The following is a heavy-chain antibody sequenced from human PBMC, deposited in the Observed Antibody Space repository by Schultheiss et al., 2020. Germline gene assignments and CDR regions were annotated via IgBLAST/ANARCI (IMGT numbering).Heavy chain of an antibody. J-gene: IGHJ6*02. D-gene: IGHD3-10*01. V-gene: IGHV3-48*01. Sequence: GGSLRLSCAASGFAFSTYVLHWVRQAPGKGLEWVSYISSSTTPIYYADSVKGRFTISRDNAKNSLYLQMNSLRAEDTALYYCARDGDNYYGSGSYIRYYFYYGMDVWGQGTTVTVSS. CDR1: GFAFSTYV. CDR3: ARDGDNYYGSGSYIRYYFYYGMDV. CDR2: ISSSTTPI.